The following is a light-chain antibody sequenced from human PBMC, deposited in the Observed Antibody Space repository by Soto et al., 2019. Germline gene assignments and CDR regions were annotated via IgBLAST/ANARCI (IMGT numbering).Light chain of an antibody. CDR2: DVS. CDR3: ASYTRSATWV. CDR1: SSDVGGYNY. J-gene: IGLJ3*02. Sequence: QSVLTQPRSVSGSPGQSVTISCTGTSSDVGGYNYVSWYQQHPGKAPKLMIYDVSKRPSGVPDRFSGSKSGNTSSLTISGLQAEDEADYYCASYTRSATWVFGGGTKLTVL. V-gene: IGLV2-11*01.